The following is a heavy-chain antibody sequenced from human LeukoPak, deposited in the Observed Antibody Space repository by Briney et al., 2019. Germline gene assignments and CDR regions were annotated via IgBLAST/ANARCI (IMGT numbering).Heavy chain of an antibody. J-gene: IGHJ3*02. CDR2: IYYSGST. Sequence: SETLSLTCTVSGGSISSYYWSWIRQPPGKGLEWIGYIYYSGSTNYNPSLKNRVTISVGTSKNQFSLKLSSVTAADTAVYCCARSASAPWGIWGQGTMVTV. D-gene: IGHD1-26*01. CDR3: ARSASAPWGI. V-gene: IGHV4-59*01. CDR1: GGSISSYY.